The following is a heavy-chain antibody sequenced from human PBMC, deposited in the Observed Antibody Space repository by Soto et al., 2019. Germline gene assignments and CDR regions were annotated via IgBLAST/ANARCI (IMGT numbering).Heavy chain of an antibody. CDR2: TSPIFGSG. V-gene: IGHV1-69*06. Sequence: QVQLVPSGAEVKMPGSSVKVSCKASGGTFSTNPISWVRQAPGQGLEWMGGTSPIFGSGSSSQTFHGRLTVTADKSTNTAYMELSNLTSGDRAVYYCARRQSGGFHRYFDSWGQGTLVTVSS. J-gene: IGHJ4*02. D-gene: IGHD2-15*01. CDR1: GGTFSTNP. CDR3: ARRQSGGFHRYFDS.